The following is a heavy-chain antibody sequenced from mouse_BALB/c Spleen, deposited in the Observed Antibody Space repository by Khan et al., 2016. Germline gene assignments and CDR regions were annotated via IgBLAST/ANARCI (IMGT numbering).Heavy chain of an antibody. CDR1: GYTIGSYW. J-gene: IGHJ1*01. D-gene: IGHD4-1*02. CDR3: ARRNWDGRYVEV. V-gene: IGHV1-9*01. CDR2: ILPVSGLI. Sequence: QVQLKQSGAELMKPGASVRISCKATGYTIGSYWIGWVKQRPGHGLEWLGEILPVSGLINYNEKFKGKATFTADTSSNTAYMQRSSLTSEDSAFHYCARRNWDGRYVEVWGAGTTVTVSS.